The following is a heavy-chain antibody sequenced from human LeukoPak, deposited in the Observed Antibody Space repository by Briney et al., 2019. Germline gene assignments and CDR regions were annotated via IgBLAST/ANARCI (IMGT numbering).Heavy chain of an antibody. Sequence: SETLSLTCTVSGGSISSYYRSWIRQPPGKGLEWVGYIYYSGSTNYNPSLKSRVTISVDTSKNQFSLKLSSVTAADTAVYYCARDMRVSNYYDSSGPFDYWGQGTLVTVSS. CDR3: ARDMRVSNYYDSSGPFDY. J-gene: IGHJ4*02. CDR2: IYYSGST. CDR1: GGSISSYY. V-gene: IGHV4-59*01. D-gene: IGHD3-22*01.